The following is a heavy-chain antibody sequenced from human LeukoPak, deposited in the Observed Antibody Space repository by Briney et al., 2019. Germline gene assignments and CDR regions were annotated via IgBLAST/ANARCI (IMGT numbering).Heavy chain of an antibody. J-gene: IGHJ5*02. V-gene: IGHV3-23*01. CDR2: ISGSGGST. CDR1: GFTFSSYA. CDR3: AKHHCSSTSCYTWNWFDP. D-gene: IGHD2-2*02. Sequence: PGGSLRLSYAASGFTFSSYAMSWVRQAPGKGLEWVSAISGSGGSTYYADSVKGRFTISRDNSKNTLYLQMNSLRAEDTAVYYCAKHHCSSTSCYTWNWFDPWGQGTLVTVSS.